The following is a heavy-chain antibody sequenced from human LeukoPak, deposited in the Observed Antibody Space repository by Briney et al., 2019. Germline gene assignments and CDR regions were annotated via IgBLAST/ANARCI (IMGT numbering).Heavy chain of an antibody. J-gene: IGHJ6*03. V-gene: IGHV3-7*01. CDR1: GFTFGSYW. D-gene: IGHD2-2*01. CDR3: ARVKVVPAAPHYYYYYYYMDV. Sequence: GGSLRLSCAASGFTFGSYWMSWARQAPGKGLEWVANIKQDGSEKYYVDSVKGRFTISRDNAKNSLYLQMNSLRAEDTAVYYCARVKVVPAAPHYYYYYYYMDVWGKGTTVTVSS. CDR2: IKQDGSEK.